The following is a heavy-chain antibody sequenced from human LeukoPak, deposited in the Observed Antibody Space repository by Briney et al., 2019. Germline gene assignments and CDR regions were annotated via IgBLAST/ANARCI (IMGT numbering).Heavy chain of an antibody. CDR1: GGSFSGYY. V-gene: IGHV4-34*01. CDR2: INHSGST. D-gene: IGHD3-10*01. CDR3: AKGEYYGSGSYYNY. J-gene: IGHJ4*02. Sequence: PSETLSLTCAVSGGSFSGYYWSWIRQPPGKGLEWIGEINHSGSTNYNPSLKSRVTISVDTSKNQFSLKLSSVTAADTAVYYCAKGEYYGSGSYYNYWGQGTLVTVSS.